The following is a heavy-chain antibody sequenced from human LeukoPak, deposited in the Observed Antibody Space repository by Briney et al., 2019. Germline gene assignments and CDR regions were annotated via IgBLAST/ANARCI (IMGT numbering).Heavy chain of an antibody. CDR1: GGSISSYY. Sequence: SETLSLTCTVSGGSISSYYWSWIRQPPGKGLEWIGEINRSGSTNYNPSLKSRVTISVDTSKNQFSLKLSSVTAADTAVYYCARQGSGYYYHAFDIWGQGTMVTVSS. CDR3: ARQGSGYYYHAFDI. CDR2: INRSGST. V-gene: IGHV4-34*01. D-gene: IGHD3-22*01. J-gene: IGHJ3*02.